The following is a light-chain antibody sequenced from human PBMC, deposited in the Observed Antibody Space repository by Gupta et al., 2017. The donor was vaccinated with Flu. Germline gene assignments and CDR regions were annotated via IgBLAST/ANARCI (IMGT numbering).Light chain of an antibody. Sequence: VTISCTGTSSDVGGYDYVSWYQQHPGQAPKLMIYEVNKRPSGVPDRFSGSKSGNTASLTVSGLQAEDEAEYYCDSQADNNDVGVFGGGTKLTVL. CDR3: DSQADNNDVGV. V-gene: IGLV2-8*01. J-gene: IGLJ3*02. CDR1: SSDVGGYDY. CDR2: EVN.